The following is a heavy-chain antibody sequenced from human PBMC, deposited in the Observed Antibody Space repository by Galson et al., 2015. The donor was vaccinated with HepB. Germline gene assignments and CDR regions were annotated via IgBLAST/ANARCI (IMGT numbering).Heavy chain of an antibody. CDR2: IYYSGST. J-gene: IGHJ4*02. Sequence: TLSLTCTVSGGSISSSSYYWGWIRQPPGKGLEWIGYIYYSGSTNSNPSLKSRVTISVDTSKNQFSLKLSSVTAADTAVYYCARHSHGDYGGGFDYWGQGTLVIVSS. V-gene: IGHV4-61*05. D-gene: IGHD4-17*01. CDR3: ARHSHGDYGGGFDY. CDR1: GGSISSSSYY.